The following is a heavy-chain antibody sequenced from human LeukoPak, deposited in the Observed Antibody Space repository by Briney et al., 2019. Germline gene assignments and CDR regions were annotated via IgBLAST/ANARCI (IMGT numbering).Heavy chain of an antibody. CDR1: GGTFSSYA. D-gene: IGHD2/OR15-2a*01. Sequence: ASVKVSCKASGGTFSSYAISWVRQAPGQGLEWMGRIIPILGIANYAQKFQGRVTITADKSTSTAYMELSSLRSEDTAVYYCAREFNAGRKDYFRGYYYYMDVWGKGTTVTVSS. J-gene: IGHJ6*03. CDR2: IIPILGIA. CDR3: AREFNAGRKDYFRGYYYYMDV. V-gene: IGHV1-69*04.